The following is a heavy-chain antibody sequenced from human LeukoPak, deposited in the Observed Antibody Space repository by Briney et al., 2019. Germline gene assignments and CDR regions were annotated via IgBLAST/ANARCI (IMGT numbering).Heavy chain of an antibody. Sequence: SVKVSCKASGGTFSSYAISWVRQAPGQGLEWMGGIIPIFGTANYAQKFQGRVTITADGSTSTAYMELSSLRSEDTAVYYCARVGAAAGPFDYWGQGTLVTVSS. CDR2: IIPIFGTA. CDR3: ARVGAAAGPFDY. J-gene: IGHJ4*02. D-gene: IGHD6-13*01. V-gene: IGHV1-69*01. CDR1: GGTFSSYA.